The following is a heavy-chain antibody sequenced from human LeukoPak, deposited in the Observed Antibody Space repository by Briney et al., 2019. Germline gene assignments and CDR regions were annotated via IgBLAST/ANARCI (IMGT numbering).Heavy chain of an antibody. CDR2: ISYDGSNK. CDR1: GFTFSSYA. V-gene: IGHV3-30-3*01. J-gene: IGHJ3*02. Sequence: GGSLRLSCAASGFTFSSYAMHWVRQAPGKGLEWVAVISYDGSNKYYADSVKGRFTISRDNSKNTLYLQMNSLRAEDTAVYYCARLKRMYYYDSSGQGAFDIWGQGTMVTVSS. CDR3: ARLKRMYYYDSSGQGAFDI. D-gene: IGHD3-22*01.